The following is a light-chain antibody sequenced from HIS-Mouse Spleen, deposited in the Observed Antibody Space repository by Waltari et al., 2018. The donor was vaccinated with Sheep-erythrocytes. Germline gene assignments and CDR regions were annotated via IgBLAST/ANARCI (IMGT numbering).Light chain of an antibody. CDR2: DAS. J-gene: IGKJ4*01. Sequence: DIQMTQSPSSLSASVGDRVTITCQASQDISNYLNWYQQKPGKAPKLLIYDASNLETGAPSRFGGSGSGTDFTFTISSLQPEDIATYYCQQYDNLLTFGGGTKVEIK. CDR3: QQYDNLLT. V-gene: IGKV1-33*01. CDR1: QDISNY.